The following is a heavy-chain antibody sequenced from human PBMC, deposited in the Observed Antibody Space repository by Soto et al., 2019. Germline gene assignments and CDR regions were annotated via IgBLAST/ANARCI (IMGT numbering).Heavy chain of an antibody. J-gene: IGHJ6*02. V-gene: IGHV4-4*02. Sequence: QVQLQESGPGLVKPSGTLSLTCAVSGGSISSSNWWSWVRQPPGKGLEWIGEIYHSGSTNYNPSLKSRVTISVDKSKNQLSLTLSSVTAADTAVYYCASVRGGYYYAMDVWGQGTTVTVSS. CDR3: ASVRGGYYYAMDV. CDR2: IYHSGST. D-gene: IGHD3-10*02. CDR1: GGSISSSNW.